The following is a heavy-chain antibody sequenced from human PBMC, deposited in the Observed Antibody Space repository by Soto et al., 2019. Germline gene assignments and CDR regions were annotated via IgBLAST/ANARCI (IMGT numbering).Heavy chain of an antibody. CDR2: ISAYNGNT. Sequence: ASVKVSCKASGYTFTSYGISWVRQAPGQGLEWMGWISAYNGNTNYAQKLQGRVTMTTDTSTSTAYMELRSLRSDDTAVYYCARKVAVAGTSWFGPWGQGTLVTVSS. D-gene: IGHD6-19*01. CDR3: ARKVAVAGTSWFGP. CDR1: GYTFTSYG. V-gene: IGHV1-18*01. J-gene: IGHJ5*02.